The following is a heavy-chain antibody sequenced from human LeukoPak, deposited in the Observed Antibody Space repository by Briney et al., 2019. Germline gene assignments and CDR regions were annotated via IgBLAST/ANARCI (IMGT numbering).Heavy chain of an antibody. Sequence: GGSLRLSCAASGFAFGSYGMSWVRQAPGKGLEWVASLSGSGHNTYYADSVKGRFTISRDISQESLFLQMNTLTTEDSAVYSCARGLHGGNPLFYFDRWGQGALVIVSS. CDR1: GFAFGSYG. D-gene: IGHD4-23*01. CDR2: LSGSGHNT. V-gene: IGHV3-23*01. CDR3: ARGLHGGNPLFYFDR. J-gene: IGHJ4*02.